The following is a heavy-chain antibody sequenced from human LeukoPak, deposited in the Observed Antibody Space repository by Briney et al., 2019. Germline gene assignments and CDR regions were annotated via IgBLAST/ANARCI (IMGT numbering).Heavy chain of an antibody. D-gene: IGHD5-24*01. CDR3: ARYGMATIQFFDY. V-gene: IGHV4-59*01. CDR1: GGSISAYC. CDR2: ISYSGST. Sequence: PSETLSLTCTVSGGSISAYCWSWIRQPPGKGLEWIWYISYSGSTKYNPSLKSRVTISVDTSKNQFSLKLSSVTAADTAVYYCARYGMATIQFFDYWGQGTLFTVSS. J-gene: IGHJ4*02.